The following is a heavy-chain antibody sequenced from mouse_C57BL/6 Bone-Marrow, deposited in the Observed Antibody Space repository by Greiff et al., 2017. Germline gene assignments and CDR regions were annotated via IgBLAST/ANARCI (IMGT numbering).Heavy chain of an antibody. D-gene: IGHD1-1*01. CDR1: GFTFSDYG. CDR2: ISSGSSTI. Sequence: EVQRVESGGGLVKPGGSLKLSCAASGFTFSDYGMHWVRQAPEKGLEWVAYISSGSSTIYYADTGKGRFTISRDNAKNTLFLQMTSLRSEDTAMYYCARRDYGSSPHWYFDVWGTGTTVTVSS. J-gene: IGHJ1*03. CDR3: ARRDYGSSPHWYFDV. V-gene: IGHV5-17*01.